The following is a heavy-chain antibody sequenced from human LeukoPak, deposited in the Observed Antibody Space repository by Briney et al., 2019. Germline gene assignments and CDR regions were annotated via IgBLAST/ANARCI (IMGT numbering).Heavy chain of an antibody. CDR3: ARTYCSGGSCYPGNWFDP. CDR1: GGSITSYY. V-gene: IGHV4-4*07. CDR2: IYITGST. Sequence: SETLSLTCTVSGGSITSYYWSWIRQSAGKGLEWIGRIYITGSTTYNPSLKSRVTMSLDTSKNQFSLKLSSVTAADTAVYYCARTYCSGGSCYPGNWFDPWGQGTLVTVSS. D-gene: IGHD2-15*01. J-gene: IGHJ5*02.